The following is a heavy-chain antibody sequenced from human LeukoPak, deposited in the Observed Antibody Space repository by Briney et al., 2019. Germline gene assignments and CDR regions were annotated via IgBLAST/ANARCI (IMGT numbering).Heavy chain of an antibody. D-gene: IGHD3-16*01. J-gene: IGHJ4*02. CDR1: GFNVSSNY. CDR2: LYHNGRT. V-gene: IGHV3-53*05. CDR3: ARSVWGYQFDY. Sequence: GGSLRLSCAASGFNVSSNYMNWVRQAPGKGLEWVSILYHNGRTYYAESVKGRSTISRDDSKNTLYLQMDSLKAEDTAVYYCARSVWGYQFDYWGQGALVTVSS.